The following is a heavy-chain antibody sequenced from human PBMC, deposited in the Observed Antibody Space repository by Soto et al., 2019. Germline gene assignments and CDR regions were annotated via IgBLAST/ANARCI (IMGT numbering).Heavy chain of an antibody. CDR2: IQSGGTT. J-gene: IGHJ6*04. D-gene: IGHD2-21*01. Sequence: GKGLEWVSLIQSGGTTYYADSVKGRFTISRDTSENTLHLQMDSLRVEDTAVYYCARDDVLCDGDRCYGIPLDVWGKGITLTGYS. CDR3: ARDDVLCDGDRCYGIPLDV. V-gene: IGHV3-66*01.